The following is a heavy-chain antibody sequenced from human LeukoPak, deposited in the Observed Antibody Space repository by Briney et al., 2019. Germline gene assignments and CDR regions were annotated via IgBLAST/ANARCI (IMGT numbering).Heavy chain of an antibody. Sequence: SVKVSCKAFGDIFSNYAISWVRQAPGQGLEWMGGIVPIFGTTNYAQKLQGRVTITTDKSTSTAYMELSSLRSEDTALYYCARIYCNGESCYHSRGGFDIWGRGTKVTVSS. J-gene: IGHJ3*02. CDR1: GDIFSNYA. CDR3: ARIYCNGESCYHSRGGFDI. D-gene: IGHD2-15*01. CDR2: IVPIFGTT. V-gene: IGHV1-69*05.